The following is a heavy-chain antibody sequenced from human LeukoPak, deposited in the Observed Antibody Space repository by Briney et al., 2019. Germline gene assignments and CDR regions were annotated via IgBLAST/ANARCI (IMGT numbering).Heavy chain of an antibody. CDR1: VSTFAGYY. J-gene: IGHJ4*02. Sequence: GAPVKVSCKASVSTFAGYYMHWVREAPGQGHEWMGWINPNSGGTNYAQKFQGRVTMTRDTSISTAYMELSRLRSDDTAVYYCARDPDYDFWGGPFDYWGQGTLVTVSS. D-gene: IGHD3-3*01. CDR3: ARDPDYDFWGGPFDY. CDR2: INPNSGGT. V-gene: IGHV1-2*02.